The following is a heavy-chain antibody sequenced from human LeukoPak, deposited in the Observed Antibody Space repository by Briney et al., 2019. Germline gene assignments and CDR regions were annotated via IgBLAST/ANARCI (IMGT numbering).Heavy chain of an antibody. D-gene: IGHD1-26*01. V-gene: IGHV4-39*01. J-gene: IGHJ4*02. Sequence: PSETLSLTCTVSGGSISSGGYYWSWIRQPPGKGLEWIGSFYYSGSTYYNPSLKSRVTISVDTSRNQFSLRLSSVTAADTAVYYCARHVGTPTPRIFDYWGQGSLVTVSS. CDR3: ARHVGTPTPRIFDY. CDR2: FYYSGST. CDR1: GGSISSGGYY.